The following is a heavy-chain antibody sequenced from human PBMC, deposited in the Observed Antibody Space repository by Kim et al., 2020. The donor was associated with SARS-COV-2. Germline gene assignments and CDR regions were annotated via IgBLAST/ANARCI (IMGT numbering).Heavy chain of an antibody. J-gene: IGHJ4*02. V-gene: IGHV3-23*01. CDR1: GFTFSSYA. D-gene: IGHD2-15*01. Sequence: GGSLRLSCAASGFTFSSYAMSWVRQAPGKGLEWVSAISGSGGSTYYADSVKGRFTISRDNSKNTLYLQMNSLRAEDTAVYYCAKSAVVVGVAATSYFDYWGQGTLLTVSS. CDR2: ISGSGGST. CDR3: AKSAVVVGVAATSYFDY.